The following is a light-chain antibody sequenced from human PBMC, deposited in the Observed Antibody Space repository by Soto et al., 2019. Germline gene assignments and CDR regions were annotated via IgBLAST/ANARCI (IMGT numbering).Light chain of an antibody. CDR2: DAS. Sequence: DIQMTQAPSTLSVGVGDRSPITCRARQSISSWLAWYQQKPGKATKLLIYDASSFESGVPSRFSGSGSGTEFTLTISSLQPDDFATYYCQQYNSYSPWTFGQGTKVDIK. CDR1: QSISSW. V-gene: IGKV1-5*01. J-gene: IGKJ1*01. CDR3: QQYNSYSPWT.